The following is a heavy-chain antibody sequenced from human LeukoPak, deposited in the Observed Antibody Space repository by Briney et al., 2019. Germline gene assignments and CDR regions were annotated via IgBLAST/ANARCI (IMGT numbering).Heavy chain of an antibody. D-gene: IGHD6-19*01. V-gene: IGHV1-2*02. J-gene: IGHJ4*02. CDR3: AQSSGWDSLKY. CDR1: GHTXTGYY. Sequence: ASVKVSCKASGHTXTGYYMHRVRQAPGQGLEWMGWINPNSGGTNHAQKFQGRVSMTRDTSISTAYMELSRLRSDDTAVYYCAQSSGWDSLKYWGQGTLVTASS. CDR2: INPNSGGT.